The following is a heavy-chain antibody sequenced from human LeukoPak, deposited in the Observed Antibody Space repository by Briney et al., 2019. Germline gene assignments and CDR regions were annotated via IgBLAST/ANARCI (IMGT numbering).Heavy chain of an antibody. Sequence: PSETLSLTCTVSGGSISTFYWNWIRQPPGKGLEWIGYIYYSGSTNYNPSLKSRVTISVDTSKNQFSLKLSSVTAADTAVYYCARDRHYDFPRHDAFDIWGQGTMVTVSS. V-gene: IGHV4-59*12. CDR1: GGSISTFY. D-gene: IGHD3-3*01. CDR2: IYYSGST. CDR3: ARDRHYDFPRHDAFDI. J-gene: IGHJ3*02.